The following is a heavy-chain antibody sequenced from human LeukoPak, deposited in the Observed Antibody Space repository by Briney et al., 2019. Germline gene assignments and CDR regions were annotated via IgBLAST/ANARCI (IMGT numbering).Heavy chain of an antibody. D-gene: IGHD5-18*01. CDR2: ITGDSTYI. Sequence: GGSLRLACAASGITFSAYSLNWIRQAPGKGLEWVATITGDSTYISHADSVKGRFIISRDNAKNSVYLQMNSLRAEDTAVYYCARDRERGYSHGLCWGQGTLVTVSS. CDR1: GITFSAYS. V-gene: IGHV3-21*01. CDR3: ARDRERGYSHGLC. J-gene: IGHJ4*02.